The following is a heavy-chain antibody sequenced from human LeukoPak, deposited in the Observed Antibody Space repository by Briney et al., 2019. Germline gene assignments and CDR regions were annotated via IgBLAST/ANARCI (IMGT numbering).Heavy chain of an antibody. J-gene: IGHJ6*02. CDR1: GGSISSGGYY. V-gene: IGHV4-31*03. D-gene: IGHD2-21*02. CDR2: IYYSGST. CDR3: ARDIRVYCGGDRYPTNYYYYGMDV. Sequence: SETLSLTCTVSGGSISSGGYYWSWIRQHPGKGLEWIGYIYYSGSTYYNPSLKSRVTISVDTSKNQFSLKLSSVTAADTAVYYCARDIRVYCGGDRYPTNYYYYGMDVWGQGTTVTVSS.